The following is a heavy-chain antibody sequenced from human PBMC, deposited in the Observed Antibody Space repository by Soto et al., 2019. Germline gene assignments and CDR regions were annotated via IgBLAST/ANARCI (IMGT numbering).Heavy chain of an antibody. V-gene: IGHV3-23*01. D-gene: IGHD6-19*01. CDR1: GFTFSSYA. J-gene: IGHJ4*02. CDR3: AKDRVRGWYYY. CDR2: ISGSGGST. Sequence: GGSLRLCCAASGFTFSSYAMSWVRQAPGKGLEWVSAISGSGGSTYYADSVKGRFTISRDNSKNTLYLQMNSLRAEDTAVYYCAKDRVRGWYYYWGQGTLVTVSS.